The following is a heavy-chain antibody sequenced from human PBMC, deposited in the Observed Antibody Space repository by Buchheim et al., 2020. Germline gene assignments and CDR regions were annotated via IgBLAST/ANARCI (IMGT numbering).Heavy chain of an antibody. CDR1: GGSFSGYY. CDR2: IYHSGST. D-gene: IGHD3-10*01. J-gene: IGHJ4*02. Sequence: QVQLQQWGAGLLKPWETLSLTCAVYGGSFSGYYWSWIRQPPGKGLEWIGEIYHSGSTNYNPSLKSRVTISVDTSKNQFSLKLSSVTAADTAVYYCARDDYYGSGSSPFDYWGQGTL. CDR3: ARDDYYGSGSSPFDY. V-gene: IGHV4-34*01.